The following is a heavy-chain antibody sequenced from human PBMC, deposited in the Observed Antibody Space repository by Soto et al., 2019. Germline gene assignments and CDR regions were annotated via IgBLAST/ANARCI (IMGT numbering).Heavy chain of an antibody. CDR1: GFTFSSYA. J-gene: IGHJ4*02. D-gene: IGHD6-13*01. Sequence: QVQLVESGGGVVQPGRSLRLSCAASGFTFSSYAMHWVRQAPGKGLEWVAVISYDGSNKYYADSVKGRFTISRDNSKNTLYLQMNSLRAEGTAVYYCSSSWYTLDYWGQGTLVTVSS. V-gene: IGHV3-30-3*01. CDR3: SSSWYTLDY. CDR2: ISYDGSNK.